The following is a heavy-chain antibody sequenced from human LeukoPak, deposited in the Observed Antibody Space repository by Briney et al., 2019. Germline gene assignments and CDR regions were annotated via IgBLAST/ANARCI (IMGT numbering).Heavy chain of an antibody. J-gene: IGHJ4*02. CDR1: GFSFSGYA. Sequence: GGSLRLSCVASGFSFSGYAIHWVRQAPGKGLEWVALISYNGGRKDYADSVKGRFTIDRDNSKNTVYLHMNSLRPDDAAIYFCARQEARNYYYEGLDYWGQGNLVTVSS. D-gene: IGHD3-22*01. CDR3: ARQEARNYYYEGLDY. V-gene: IGHV3-30*04. CDR2: ISYNGGRK.